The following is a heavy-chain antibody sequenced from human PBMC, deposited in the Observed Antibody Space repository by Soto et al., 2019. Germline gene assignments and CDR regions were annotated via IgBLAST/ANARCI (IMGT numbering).Heavy chain of an antibody. CDR1: GDTFNNYV. Sequence: QVQLVQSGAEVKKPGSSVKVSCKASGDTFNNYVVNWVRQAPGQGREWLGGILPIFATANYAQKFQGRVTITADKSTRTAYMELTSMRSEDTAVYYCAGRCDSTTCLGHFDYWGQGTLVTVAS. D-gene: IGHD2-2*01. CDR2: ILPIFATA. J-gene: IGHJ4*02. V-gene: IGHV1-69*06. CDR3: AGRCDSTTCLGHFDY.